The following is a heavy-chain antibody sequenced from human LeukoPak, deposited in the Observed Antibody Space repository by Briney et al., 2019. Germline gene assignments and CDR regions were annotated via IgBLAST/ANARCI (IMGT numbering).Heavy chain of an antibody. Sequence: SQTLSLTCTVSGGSISSGGYYWSWIRQHPGKGLEWIGYIYYSGSSGSTYYNPSLKSRVTISVDTSKNQFSPKLSSVTAADTAVYYCARTERAGRIGEFTVDYWGQGTLVTVSS. D-gene: IGHD3-10*01. J-gene: IGHJ4*02. V-gene: IGHV4-31*03. CDR3: ARTERAGRIGEFTVDY. CDR1: GGSISSGGYY. CDR2: IYYSGSSGST.